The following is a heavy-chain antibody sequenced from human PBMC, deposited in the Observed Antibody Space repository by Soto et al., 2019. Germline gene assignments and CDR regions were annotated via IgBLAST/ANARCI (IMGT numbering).Heavy chain of an antibody. J-gene: IGHJ6*03. Sequence: GASVKVSCKASGGTFSSYTISWVRQAPGQGLEWMGRIIPILGIANYAQKFQGRVTITADKSTSTAYMELSSLRSEDTAVYYCARGGQDCSSTSCYGPLYYYYYMDVWGKGTTVTVSS. D-gene: IGHD2-2*01. CDR2: IIPILGIA. CDR3: ARGGQDCSSTSCYGPLYYYYYMDV. V-gene: IGHV1-69*02. CDR1: GGTFSSYT.